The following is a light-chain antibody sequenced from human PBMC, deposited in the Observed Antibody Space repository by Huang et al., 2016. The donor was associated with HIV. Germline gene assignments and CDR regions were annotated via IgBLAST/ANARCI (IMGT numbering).Light chain of an antibody. CDR3: QQYDSSPGT. CDR2: RVS. V-gene: IGKV3-20*01. CDR1: QSVSSGY. J-gene: IGKJ1*01. Sequence: EIVLTQSPGTLSLSPGERATLSCRASQSVSSGYLAWYKKRPGKAHRLHIFRVSTRSTGIPDRFRGSRSGTDFTLTISILEPEAFAVYYCQQYDSSPGTFGKGTKVEIK.